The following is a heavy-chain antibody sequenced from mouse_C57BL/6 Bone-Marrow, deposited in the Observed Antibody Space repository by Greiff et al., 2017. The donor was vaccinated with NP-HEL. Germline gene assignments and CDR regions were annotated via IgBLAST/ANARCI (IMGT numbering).Heavy chain of an antibody. J-gene: IGHJ3*01. CDR2: ISDGGSYT. CDR1: GFTFSSYA. D-gene: IGHD1-1*01. V-gene: IGHV5-4*01. Sequence: EVKLVESGGGLVKPGGSLKLSCAASGFTFSSYAMSWVRQTPEKRLEWVATISDGGSYTYYPDNVKGRFTISRDNAKNNLYLQMSQLKSEDTAMYYCARDYYALRALFAYWGQGTLVTVSA. CDR3: ARDYYALRALFAY.